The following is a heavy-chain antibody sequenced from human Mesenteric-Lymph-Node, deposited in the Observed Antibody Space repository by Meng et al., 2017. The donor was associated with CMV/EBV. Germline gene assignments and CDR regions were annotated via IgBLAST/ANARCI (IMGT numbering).Heavy chain of an antibody. CDR2: INHSGST. CDR3: ARGSSYDILTGYFDY. J-gene: IGHJ4*02. V-gene: IGHV4-34*01. Sequence: QWGAGLLKPSGTLAVTWPCYGGLFVCYEWNWIRQSPVKGLEWIGEINHSGSTTYNPSFTSRIIISVDTSTNQISLNMSSVTAADTAVYYCARGSSYDILTGYFDYWGQGALVTVSS. D-gene: IGHD3-9*01. CDR1: GGLFVCYE.